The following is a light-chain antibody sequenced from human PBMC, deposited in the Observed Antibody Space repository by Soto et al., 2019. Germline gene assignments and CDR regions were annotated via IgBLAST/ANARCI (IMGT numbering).Light chain of an antibody. J-gene: IGKJ4*01. CDR2: GAS. CDR1: QNTGTN. Sequence: EIVLTQSPATLSLSPGERATLSCRASQNTGTNLAWYQQKPGQAPRLLIYGASTRASDFPARFSGSGSGTEFTLTISSLQSEDFAVYYCQKYNQLPLTFGGGTKVDIK. CDR3: QKYNQLPLT. V-gene: IGKV3-15*01.